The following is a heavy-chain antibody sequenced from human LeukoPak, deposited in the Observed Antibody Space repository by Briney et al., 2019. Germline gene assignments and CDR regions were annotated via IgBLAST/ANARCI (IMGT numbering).Heavy chain of an antibody. V-gene: IGHV3-21*01. Sequence: GGSLRLSCAASGFTFSSYSMNWVRQAPGKGLEWVSSISSSGSYIYYADSVKGRFTISRDNAKNSLYLQMNSLRAEDTAVYYCARDLGPAAIALNDYWGQGTLVTVSS. CDR2: ISSSGSYI. J-gene: IGHJ4*02. CDR3: ARDLGPAAIALNDY. D-gene: IGHD2-2*01. CDR1: GFTFSSYS.